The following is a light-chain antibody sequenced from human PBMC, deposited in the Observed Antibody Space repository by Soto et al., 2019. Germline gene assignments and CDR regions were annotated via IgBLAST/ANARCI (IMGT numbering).Light chain of an antibody. Sequence: PGDRATLSCRARQTVTGNYLAWYHQRPGQAPRLLIHSASSRATGIPDRFSGSGSGTEFTLTISSLHSEDVAVYYCQQCYDWPITFGEGTQVDMK. CDR1: QTVTGN. V-gene: IGKV3D-15*01. CDR3: QQCYDWPIT. CDR2: SAS. J-gene: IGKJ5*01.